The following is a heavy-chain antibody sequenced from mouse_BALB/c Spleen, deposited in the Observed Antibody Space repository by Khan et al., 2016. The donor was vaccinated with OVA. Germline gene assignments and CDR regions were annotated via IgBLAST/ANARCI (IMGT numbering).Heavy chain of an antibody. V-gene: IGHV5-6*01. CDR2: ISSGGDYT. D-gene: IGHD4-1*01. Sequence: VQLKQSGGDLVKPGGSLKLSCAASGFTFSSYSMSWVRQTPDKRLEWVATISSGGDYTYYPDSVKGRFTISRDNAKNTLYLQMSSLKSEDTAMYYWASHLTGSFAYGGQGTLVTVSA. J-gene: IGHJ3*01. CDR3: ASHLTGSFAY. CDR1: GFTFSSYS.